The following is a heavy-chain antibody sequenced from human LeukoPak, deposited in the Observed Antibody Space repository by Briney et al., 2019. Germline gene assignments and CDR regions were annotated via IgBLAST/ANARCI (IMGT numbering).Heavy chain of an antibody. CDR1: GLTFSSYD. CDR3: AKRYSSAWDFDY. Sequence: GGSLRLSCAASGLTFSSYDMHWVRQAPGKGLEWVALISYDGSNKYYADSVKGRFTISRDNSKNTLYLQVNSVRAEDTAVYYCAKRYSSAWDFDYWGQGTLVTVSS. J-gene: IGHJ4*02. CDR2: ISYDGSNK. D-gene: IGHD6-19*01. V-gene: IGHV3-30*18.